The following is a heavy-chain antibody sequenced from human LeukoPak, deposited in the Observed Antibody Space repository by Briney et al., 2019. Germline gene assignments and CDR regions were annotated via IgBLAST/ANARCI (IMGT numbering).Heavy chain of an antibody. CDR1: GYTFTDYF. CDR2: INPNSGGT. D-gene: IGHD3-16*01. Sequence: EASVRVSCKASGYTFTDYFLHWVRQAPGQGLEWMGRINPNSGGTDYAQKFQGRVTMTRDTSISAAYMELSSLRSGDTAVYYCARVRAPSFAQGGFDYWGQGTLVTVSS. J-gene: IGHJ4*02. CDR3: ARVRAPSFAQGGFDY. V-gene: IGHV1-2*06.